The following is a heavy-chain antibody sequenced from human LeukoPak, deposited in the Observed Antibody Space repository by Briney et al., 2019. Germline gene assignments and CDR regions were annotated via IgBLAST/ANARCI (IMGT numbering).Heavy chain of an antibody. CDR2: IIPIFGTA. J-gene: IGHJ4*02. Sequence: ASVKVSCKASGGTFSSYAISWVRQAPGQGLEWMGGIIPIFGTANYAQKFQGRVTITTDESTSTAYMELSSLRSEDTAVYYCARGGRYNWNDWPLDYWGQGTLVTVSS. CDR3: ARGGRYNWNDWPLDY. CDR1: GGTFSSYA. V-gene: IGHV1-69*05. D-gene: IGHD1-1*01.